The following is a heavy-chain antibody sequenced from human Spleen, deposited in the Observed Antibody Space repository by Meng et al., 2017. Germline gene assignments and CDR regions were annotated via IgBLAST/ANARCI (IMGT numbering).Heavy chain of an antibody. J-gene: IGHJ4*02. Sequence: QGHLQLVGAGMLKPSETLSLTCVVSGGSFSDYYWSWIRQPPGKGLEWIGEINHSGSTNYNPSLESRATISVDTSQNNLSLKLSSVTAADSAVYYCARGPTTMAHDFDYWGQGTLVTVSS. D-gene: IGHD4-11*01. CDR1: GGSFSDYY. V-gene: IGHV4-34*01. CDR3: ARGPTTMAHDFDY. CDR2: INHSGST.